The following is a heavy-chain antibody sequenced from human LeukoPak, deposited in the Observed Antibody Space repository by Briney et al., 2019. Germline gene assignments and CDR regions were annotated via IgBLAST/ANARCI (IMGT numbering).Heavy chain of an antibody. CDR3: AKDMERYYDFWSGYYNGFDP. J-gene: IGHJ5*02. Sequence: PGGSLRLSCAASGFTFSNYWMHWVRQAPGKGLVWVSRIKSNESSRSYADSVKGRFTISRDNSKNSLYLQMNSLRTEDTALYYCAKDMERYYDFWSGYYNGFDPWGQGTLVTVSS. CDR1: GFTFSNYW. V-gene: IGHV3-74*01. D-gene: IGHD3-3*01. CDR2: IKSNESSR.